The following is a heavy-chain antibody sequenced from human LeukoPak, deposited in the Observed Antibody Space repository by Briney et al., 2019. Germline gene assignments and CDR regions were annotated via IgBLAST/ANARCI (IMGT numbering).Heavy chain of an antibody. J-gene: IGHJ4*02. D-gene: IGHD3-16*01. V-gene: IGHV3-23*01. CDR1: GFTFSSYA. Sequence: PGGSLRLSCAASGFTFSSYAMSWVRQAPGKGLEWVSAISGSGDSTYYGDSVKGRFTISRDNSKNTLYLQMNSLRAEDTAVYYCAGTKYIGAAIDYWGQGTLVTVSS. CDR2: ISGSGDST. CDR3: AGTKYIGAAIDY.